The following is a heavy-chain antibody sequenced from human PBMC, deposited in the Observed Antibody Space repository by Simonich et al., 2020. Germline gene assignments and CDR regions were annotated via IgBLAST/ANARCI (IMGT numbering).Heavy chain of an antibody. D-gene: IGHD2-21*01. J-gene: IGHJ3*02. CDR1: GYTFTGYY. V-gene: IGHV1-2*02. Sequence: QVQLVQSGAGVKKPGASVKVSCKASGYTFTGYYMPWVRQAPGHGLAGMGWYNPHRGGENYAQKFQGRVTMTRDTSISTAYMELSRLRSDDTAVYYCARNGLVGILKAFDIWGQGTMVTVSS. CDR2: YNPHRGGE. CDR3: ARNGLVGILKAFDI.